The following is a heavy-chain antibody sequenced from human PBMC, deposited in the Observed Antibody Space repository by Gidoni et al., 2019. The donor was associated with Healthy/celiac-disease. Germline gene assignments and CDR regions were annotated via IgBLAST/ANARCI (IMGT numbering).Heavy chain of an antibody. Sequence: QVQLVVSGCGVFQPGRSLTLSCAASGFTFTRYGMNGVRQAPGKVLEVGAVIWYDGRNKYYADSVKGRFTISRDNSKNTLYLQMNSLRAEDTAVYYCARESWGGQLERGWFDPWGQGTLVTVSS. CDR3: ARESWGGQLERGWFDP. J-gene: IGHJ5*02. V-gene: IGHV3-33*01. CDR2: IWYDGRNK. CDR1: GFTFTRYG. D-gene: IGHD1-1*01.